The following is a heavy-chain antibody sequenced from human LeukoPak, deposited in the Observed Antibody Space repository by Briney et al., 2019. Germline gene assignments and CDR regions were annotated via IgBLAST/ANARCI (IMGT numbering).Heavy chain of an antibody. Sequence: SATLSLPCPVSGGSISSYYWSWIRLPPGKGLEWIGYIYYTGATYYNPSLKSRVTISLDTSKNQFSLKLSSVTAADAAVYYCARAGYSYGTGYYFDYWGQGALVTVSS. J-gene: IGHJ4*02. D-gene: IGHD5-18*01. V-gene: IGHV4-59*01. CDR2: IYYTGAT. CDR1: GGSISSYY. CDR3: ARAGYSYGTGYYFDY.